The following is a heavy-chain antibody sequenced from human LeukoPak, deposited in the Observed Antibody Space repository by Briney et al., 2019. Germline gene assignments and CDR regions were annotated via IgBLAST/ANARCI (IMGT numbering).Heavy chain of an antibody. J-gene: IGHJ4*02. CDR2: ISGSGGST. CDR3: AKVLRLTDYFDY. D-gene: IGHD3-16*01. V-gene: IGHV3-23*01. CDR1: GFTFSSYG. Sequence: GGSLRLSCAASGFTFSSYGMSWVRQAPGKGLEWVSAISGSGGSTYYADSVKGRFTISRDNSKNTLYLQMNSLRAEDTAVYYCAKVLRLTDYFDYWGQGTLVTVSS.